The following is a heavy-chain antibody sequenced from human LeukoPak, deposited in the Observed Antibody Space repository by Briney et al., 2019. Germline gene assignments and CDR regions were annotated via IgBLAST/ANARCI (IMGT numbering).Heavy chain of an antibody. Sequence: TLSLTCTVSGDSISSGSYFWSWIRQSAGKGLEWIGRIYLGGSRNNNPSLRSRVTISLDTSKNQFSLNLRSVSAADTAIYYCARDLRSGSPEYWGPGTLVTVSS. CDR1: GDSISSGSYF. J-gene: IGHJ4*02. CDR3: ARDLRSGSPEY. V-gene: IGHV4-61*02. D-gene: IGHD5-12*01. CDR2: IYLGGSR.